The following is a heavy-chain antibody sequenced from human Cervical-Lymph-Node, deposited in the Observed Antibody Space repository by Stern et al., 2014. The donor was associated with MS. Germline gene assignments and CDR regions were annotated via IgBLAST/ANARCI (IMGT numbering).Heavy chain of an antibody. Sequence: VQLVQSGGGLVQPGGSLRLSCAASGFTFSRYAMNWVRQAPGKGLQWVSSISGNGGSTYYADSVKGRFTISRDNSKNTLYLQMNSLRAEDTAVYYCAKSPDFWSGYYYWFDPWGQGTLVTFSP. J-gene: IGHJ5*02. CDR1: GFTFSRYA. CDR2: ISGNGGST. D-gene: IGHD3-3*01. CDR3: AKSPDFWSGYYYWFDP. V-gene: IGHV3-23*04.